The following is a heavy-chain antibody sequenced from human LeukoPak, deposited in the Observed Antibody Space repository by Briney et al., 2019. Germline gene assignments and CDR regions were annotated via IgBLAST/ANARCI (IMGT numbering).Heavy chain of an antibody. CDR1: EFTFW. J-gene: IGHJ4*02. CDR2: INGDGSST. V-gene: IGHV3-74*01. Sequence: GGSLRLSCAASEFTFWMHWVRQAPGKGLVWVSQINGDGSSTSYADSVKGRFTISKDNAKNTLYLQMNSLRAEDTAVYYCGNLDWGQGTLVTVSS. CDR3: GNLD.